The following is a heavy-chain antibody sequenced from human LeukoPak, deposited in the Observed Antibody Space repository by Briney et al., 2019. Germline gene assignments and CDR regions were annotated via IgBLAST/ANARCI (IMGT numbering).Heavy chain of an antibody. CDR1: GFTFSAYS. CDR3: ARDRGDAFDI. V-gene: IGHV3-74*01. J-gene: IGHJ3*02. CDR2: INSDGSTT. Sequence: PGGSLRLSCAASGFTFSAYSMNWVRQAPGKGLVWVSQINSDGSTTSYADSVKDRFTFSRDNAKNTLSLQINSLRAEDTAVYFCARDRGDAFDIWGQGTMVTVSS.